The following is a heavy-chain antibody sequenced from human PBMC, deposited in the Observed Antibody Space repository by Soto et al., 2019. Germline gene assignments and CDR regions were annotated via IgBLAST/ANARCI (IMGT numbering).Heavy chain of an antibody. D-gene: IGHD2-2*01. CDR3: AKDRRLYPSRDWFDP. V-gene: IGHV3-23*01. J-gene: IGHJ5*02. CDR2: ISGSGGST. CDR1: GFTFSSYA. Sequence: EVQLLESGGGLVQPGGSLRLSCAASGFTFSSYAMSWVRQAPGKGLEWVSAISGSGGSTYYADSVKGRFTISRDNSKNTLHLQMNSLRAEDTTVYYCAKDRRLYPSRDWFDPWGQGTLVTVSS.